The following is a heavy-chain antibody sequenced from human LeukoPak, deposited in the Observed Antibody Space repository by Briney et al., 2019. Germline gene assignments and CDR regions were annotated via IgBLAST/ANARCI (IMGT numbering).Heavy chain of an antibody. CDR3: ARDWAYSSSWFDP. J-gene: IGHJ5*02. D-gene: IGHD6-13*01. Sequence: GASVKVSCKASGGTFSSYTISWVRQAPGQGLEWMGRIIPILGIANYAQKFQGRVTITADKSTNTAYMELSSLRSEDTAVYYCARDWAYSSSWFDPWGQGTLVTVSS. V-gene: IGHV1-69*04. CDR2: IIPILGIA. CDR1: GGTFSSYT.